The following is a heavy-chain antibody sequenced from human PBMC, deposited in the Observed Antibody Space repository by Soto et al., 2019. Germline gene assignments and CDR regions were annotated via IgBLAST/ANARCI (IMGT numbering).Heavy chain of an antibody. CDR3: ARTYSGYAPYMDV. V-gene: IGHV4-34*01. J-gene: IGHJ6*03. Sequence: SETLSLTCAVYGGSFSGYYWSWIRQPPGKGLEWIGEINHSGSTNYNPSLKSRVTISVDTSKNQFSLKLSSVTAADTAVYYCARTYSGYAPYMDVWGKGTTVTVSS. CDR2: INHSGST. CDR1: GGSFSGYY. D-gene: IGHD5-12*01.